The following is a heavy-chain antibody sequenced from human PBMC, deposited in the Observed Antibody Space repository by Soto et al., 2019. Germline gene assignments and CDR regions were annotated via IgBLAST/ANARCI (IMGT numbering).Heavy chain of an antibody. CDR1: GDTFTDYY. D-gene: IGHD2-15*01. CDR3: AGGGQGGVVAAALDY. CDR2: VNPSGGHT. J-gene: IGHJ4*02. V-gene: IGHV1-46*01. Sequence: QVQLVQSGAEVKKPGASVKVSCKASGDTFTDYYIHWVRQAPGQGLEWMGTVNPSGGHTTYAQHFVGSVTXTXXXSXXTLCLELTRLTAEDAAVYYCAGGGQGGVVAAALDYWGQGTLVTVAS.